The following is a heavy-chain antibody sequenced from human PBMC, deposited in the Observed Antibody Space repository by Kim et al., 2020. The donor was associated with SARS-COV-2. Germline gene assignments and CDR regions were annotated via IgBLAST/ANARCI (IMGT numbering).Heavy chain of an antibody. V-gene: IGHV1-46*01. J-gene: IGHJ4*02. Sequence: ASVKVSCKASGYTFTSYYIHWVQQAPGQGLEWMGVINPSGGSTRYAQKFQGRVTVTRDTSTSTVYMELSSLRSEDTAVYYCARDPLRYFDWLLMFEYWGQGTLVTVSS. CDR2: INPSGGST. CDR1: GYTFTSYY. D-gene: IGHD3-9*01. CDR3: ARDPLRYFDWLLMFEY.